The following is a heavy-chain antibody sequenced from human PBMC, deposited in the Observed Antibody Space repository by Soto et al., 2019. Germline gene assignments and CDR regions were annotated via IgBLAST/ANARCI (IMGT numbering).Heavy chain of an antibody. Sequence: QVQLVQSGAEVKKPGSSVKVSCKSSGGTFSSYAISCLRPAPGQGLEWMGGIIPIFGTANYAQKLQGRVTITADESTSTAYMELSSLRSEDTAVYYCARGAIQLWRNYGDYCGQGTLVIFSS. CDR2: IIPIFGTA. D-gene: IGHD5-18*01. CDR3: ARGAIQLWRNYGDY. J-gene: IGHJ4*02. CDR1: GGTFSSYA. V-gene: IGHV1-69*01.